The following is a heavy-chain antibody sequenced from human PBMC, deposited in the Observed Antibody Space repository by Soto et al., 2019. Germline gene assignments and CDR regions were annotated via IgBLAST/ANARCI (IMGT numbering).Heavy chain of an antibody. D-gene: IGHD3-22*01. Sequence: LRLSCAASGFTFSSYAMSWVRQAPGKGLEWVSAISGSGGSTYYADSVKGRFTISRDNSKNTLYLQMNSLRAEDTAVYYCARRSPSNPDYYHDSSGGQMSTFDPWGQGTLVTVYS. CDR1: GFTFSSYA. J-gene: IGHJ5*02. CDR2: ISGSGGST. V-gene: IGHV3-23*01. CDR3: ARRSPSNPDYYHDSSGGQMSTFDP.